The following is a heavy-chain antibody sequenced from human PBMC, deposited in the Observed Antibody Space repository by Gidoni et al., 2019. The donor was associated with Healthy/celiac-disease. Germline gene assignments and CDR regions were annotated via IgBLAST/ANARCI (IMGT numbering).Heavy chain of an antibody. D-gene: IGHD4-17*01. CDR2: ISGSGGST. J-gene: IGHJ4*02. CDR3: AKDRVVLSYGDYFDY. Sequence: EVQLLESGGGLVQPGGSLRLSCAASGFTFSSYAMSWVRQAPGKGLEWGSAISGSGGSTYYADAVKGRFTISRDNSKNTLYLQMNSLRAEDTAVYYCAKDRVVLSYGDYFDYWGQGTLVTVSS. CDR1: GFTFSSYA. V-gene: IGHV3-23*01.